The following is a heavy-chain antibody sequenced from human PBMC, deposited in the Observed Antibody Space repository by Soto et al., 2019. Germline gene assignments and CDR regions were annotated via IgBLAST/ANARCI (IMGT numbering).Heavy chain of an antibody. V-gene: IGHV1-69*02. J-gene: IGHJ5*02. Sequence: QVQLVQSGAEVKKPGSSVKVSCKASGGTFSSYTISWVRQAPGQGLEWMGRIIPILGIANYAQKFQGRVTITADKSTSTAYMELSSLRSEDTAVYYCARLGLLWSGDPWGQGTLVTVSS. D-gene: IGHD2-2*01. CDR3: ARLGLLWSGDP. CDR2: IIPILGIA. CDR1: GGTFSSYT.